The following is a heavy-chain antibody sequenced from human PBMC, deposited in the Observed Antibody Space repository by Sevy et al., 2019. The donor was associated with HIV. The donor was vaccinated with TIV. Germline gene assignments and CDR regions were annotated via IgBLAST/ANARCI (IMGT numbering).Heavy chain of an antibody. V-gene: IGHV1-24*01. CDR2: FDPENGET. D-gene: IGHD2-15*01. CDR1: GHTLIELS. Sequence: ASVKVSCKVSGHTLIELSMQWVRQAPGKGLEWMGGFDPENGETLFAENFQDRIHMTAEKSTETAYMGLNSLTSDDTAVYYCATRVVLTTLFIDFWGRGTLVTVSS. J-gene: IGHJ4*02. CDR3: ATRVVLTTLFIDF.